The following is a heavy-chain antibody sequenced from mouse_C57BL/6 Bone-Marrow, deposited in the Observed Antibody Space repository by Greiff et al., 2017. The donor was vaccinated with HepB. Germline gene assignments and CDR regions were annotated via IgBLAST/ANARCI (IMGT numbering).Heavy chain of an antibody. CDR2: ISSGGSYT. CDR3: ARPVGRAMDY. CDR1: GFTFSSYG. V-gene: IGHV5-6*01. Sequence: EVMLVESGGDLVKPGGSLKLSCAASGFTFSSYGMSWVRQTPDKRLEWVATISSGGSYTYYPDSVKGRFTFSRDNAKNTLYLQMSSLKSEDTAMYYCARPVGRAMDYWGQGTSVTVSS. J-gene: IGHJ4*01. D-gene: IGHD4-1*01.